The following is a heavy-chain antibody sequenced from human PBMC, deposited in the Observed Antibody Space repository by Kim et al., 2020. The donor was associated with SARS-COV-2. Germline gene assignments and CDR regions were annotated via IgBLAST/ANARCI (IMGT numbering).Heavy chain of an antibody. Sequence: ASVKVSCKASGYTFTSYDINWVRQATGQGLEWMGWMNPNSGNTGYAQKFQGRVTLTRNASISTAYMELSSLRSEDTAVYYCARRGGRWSGGSCYLVDYWGQGSLVTVSS. V-gene: IGHV1-8*02. J-gene: IGHJ4*03. CDR2: MNPNSGNT. CDR3: ARRGGRWSGGSCYLVDY. CDR1: GYTFTSYD. D-gene: IGHD2-15*01.